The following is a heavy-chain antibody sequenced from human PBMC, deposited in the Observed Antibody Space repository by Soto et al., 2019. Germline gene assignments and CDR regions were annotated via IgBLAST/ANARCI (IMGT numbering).Heavy chain of an antibody. Sequence: SETLSLTCAGYGGSFSGYYWSWIRQPPGKGLEWIGEINHSGSTNYNPSLKSRVTMSVDTSKNQFSLKVSSVTAADTAVYYCARESTRWVLPHWVQGTLVTVSS. CDR3: ARESTRWVLPH. J-gene: IGHJ1*01. CDR1: GGSFSGYY. CDR2: INHSGST. V-gene: IGHV4-34*01. D-gene: IGHD6-13*01.